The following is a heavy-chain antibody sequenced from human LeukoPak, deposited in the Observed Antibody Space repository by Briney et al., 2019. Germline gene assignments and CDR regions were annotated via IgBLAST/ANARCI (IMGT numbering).Heavy chain of an antibody. V-gene: IGHV1-18*01. CDR2: ISAYNGNT. D-gene: IGHD1-26*01. CDR3: ARVVTHGSYWWFDP. J-gene: IGHJ5*02. Sequence: ASVTVSCKASGYTFTSYGISWVRQAPGQGLEWMGWISAYNGNTNYAQKLQGRVTMTTDTSTSTAYMELRSLRSDDTAVYYCARVVTHGSYWWFDPWGQGTLVTVSS. CDR1: GYTFTSYG.